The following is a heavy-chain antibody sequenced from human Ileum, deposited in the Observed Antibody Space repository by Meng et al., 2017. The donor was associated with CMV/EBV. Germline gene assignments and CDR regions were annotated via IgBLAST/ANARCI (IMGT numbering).Heavy chain of an antibody. D-gene: IGHD1-1*01. J-gene: IGHJ5*02. V-gene: IGHV6-1*01. Sequence: GDSVSNTSAAWTWIRQSPSRGLEWLGRTYYRSKWYNDYAGSVKGRIAINPDTSKNQFSLQLDSVTPEDTAVYFCARTSTTGSWFDPWGQGTLVTVSS. CDR2: TYYRSKWYN. CDR3: ARTSTTGSWFDP. CDR1: GDSVSNTSAA.